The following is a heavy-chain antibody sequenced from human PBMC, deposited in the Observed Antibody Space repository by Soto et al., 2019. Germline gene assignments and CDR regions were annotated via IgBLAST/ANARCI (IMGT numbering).Heavy chain of an antibody. CDR3: AREHLDGLLTGEFFDY. V-gene: IGHV3-7*01. CDR2: IKQDGSEK. J-gene: IGHJ4*02. CDR1: GFTFSSYW. D-gene: IGHD1-26*01. Sequence: GGSLRLSCAASGFTFSSYWMSWVRQAPGKGLEWVANIKQDGSEKYYVDSVKGRFTISRDNAKNSLYLQMNSLRAEDTAVYYCAREHLDGLLTGEFFDYWGQGTLVTVSS.